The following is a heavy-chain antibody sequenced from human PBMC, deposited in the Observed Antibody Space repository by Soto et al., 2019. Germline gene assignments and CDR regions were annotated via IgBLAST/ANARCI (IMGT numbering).Heavy chain of an antibody. Sequence: PGGSLRLSCAASGFTFSSYAMSWVRQAPGKGLEWVSAISGSGGSTYYADSVKGRFTISRDNSKNTLYLQMNSLRAEDTSVYYCAKDLLMTTVTHFSGMDVWGQGTTVTVSS. CDR3: AKDLLMTTVTHFSGMDV. CDR1: GFTFSSYA. CDR2: ISGSGGST. J-gene: IGHJ6*02. V-gene: IGHV3-23*01. D-gene: IGHD4-4*01.